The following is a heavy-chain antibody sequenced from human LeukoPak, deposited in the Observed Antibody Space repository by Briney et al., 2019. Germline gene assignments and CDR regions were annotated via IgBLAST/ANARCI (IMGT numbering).Heavy chain of an antibody. Sequence: GGSLRLSCAASGFTFSSYAMSWVRQAPGKGLEWVSGFSGSGGSTYYADSVKGRFTISRDNSKNTLYLQMNSLRAEDTAVYYCAKGWSYDILTAYYLDYWGQGTLGTVSS. CDR1: GFTFSSYA. CDR3: AKGWSYDILTAYYLDY. V-gene: IGHV3-23*01. J-gene: IGHJ4*02. D-gene: IGHD3-9*01. CDR2: FSGSGGST.